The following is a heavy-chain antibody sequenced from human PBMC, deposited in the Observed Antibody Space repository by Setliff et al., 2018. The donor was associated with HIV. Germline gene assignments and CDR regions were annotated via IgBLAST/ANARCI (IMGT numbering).Heavy chain of an antibody. J-gene: IGHJ4*02. V-gene: IGHV1-69*13. CDR1: GGTFSSYA. D-gene: IGHD3-22*01. CDR2: IIPVFGTT. CDR3: ARGGVYYYDSSGWSMDY. Sequence: SVKVSCKASGGTFSSYAISWVRQAPGQGLDWMGGIIPVFGTTNYAQKFQGRVTITADESTSTAYMELSSLRSEDTAAYYCARGGVYYYDSSGWSMDYWGQGTLVTVS.